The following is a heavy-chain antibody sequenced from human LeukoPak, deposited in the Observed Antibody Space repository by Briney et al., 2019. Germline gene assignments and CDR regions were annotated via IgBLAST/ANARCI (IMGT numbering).Heavy chain of an antibody. V-gene: IGHV3-11*04. CDR1: GFTFSDYY. D-gene: IGHD3-22*01. CDR3: AREMYYYDSSGWDL. J-gene: IGHJ5*02. CDR2: ISSSSSTI. Sequence: GGSLRLSCGASGFTFSDYYMSWIRQAPGKGLEWVSYISSSSSTIYYADSVKGRFTISRDNAKNSLYLQMNSLRAEDTAVYYCAREMYYYDSSGWDLWGQGTLVTVSS.